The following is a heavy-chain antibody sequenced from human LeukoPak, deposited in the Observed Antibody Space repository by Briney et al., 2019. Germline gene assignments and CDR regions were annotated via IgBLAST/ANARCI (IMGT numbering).Heavy chain of an antibody. D-gene: IGHD3-3*01. V-gene: IGHV4-61*09. CDR1: GGSISSGNYY. CDR3: AGEGYDSL. CDR2: IYTSGST. J-gene: IGHJ4*02. Sequence: PSETLSLTCTVSGGSISSGNYYWSWIRQPAGKGLEWIGHIYTSGSTNYNPSLKSRVTISVDTSKNQFSLKLSSLTAADTAVYYCAGEGYDSLWGQGTLVTVSS.